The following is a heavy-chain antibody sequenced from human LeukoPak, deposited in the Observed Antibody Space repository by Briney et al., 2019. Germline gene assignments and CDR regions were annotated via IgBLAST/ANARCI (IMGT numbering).Heavy chain of an antibody. CDR1: GFTFSSNW. V-gene: IGHV3-74*01. J-gene: IGHJ4*02. CDR2: INSDESST. Sequence: GGSLRLSCTASGFTFSSNWMHWVRQAPGTGLVWVSRINSDESSTTYADSVKGRFTISRDNAKNTLYLQMKSLRAEDTAVYYCARGKTPAVTTPFDYWGQGTLVTVSS. CDR3: ARGKTPAVTTPFDY. D-gene: IGHD4-17*01.